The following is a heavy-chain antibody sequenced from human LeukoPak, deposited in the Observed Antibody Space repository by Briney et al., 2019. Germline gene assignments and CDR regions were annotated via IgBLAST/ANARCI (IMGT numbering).Heavy chain of an antibody. V-gene: IGHV4-34*01. CDR3: ARGRGFATPLYYYYYYMDV. Sequence: SETLSLTCAVYGGSFSGYYWSWIRQPPGKGLEWIGEINHSGSTNYNPSLKSRATISVDTSKNQFSLKLSSVTAADTAVYYCARGRGFATPLYYYYYYMDVWGKGTTVTVSS. D-gene: IGHD2-15*01. CDR2: INHSGST. J-gene: IGHJ6*03. CDR1: GGSFSGYY.